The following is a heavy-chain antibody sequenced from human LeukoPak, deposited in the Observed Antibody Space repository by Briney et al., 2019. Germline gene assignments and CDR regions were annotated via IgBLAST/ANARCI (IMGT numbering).Heavy chain of an antibody. D-gene: IGHD3-9*01. CDR3: ARPLREDFDWLDAFDI. CDR1: GYTFTSYA. V-gene: IGHV7-4-1*02. Sequence: ASVKVSFKASGYTFTSYAMNWVRQAPGQGLEWMGWINTNTGNPTYAQGFTGRFVFSLDTSVSTAYLQISSLKAEDTAVYYCARPLREDFDWLDAFDIWGQGTMVTVSS. J-gene: IGHJ3*02. CDR2: INTNTGNP.